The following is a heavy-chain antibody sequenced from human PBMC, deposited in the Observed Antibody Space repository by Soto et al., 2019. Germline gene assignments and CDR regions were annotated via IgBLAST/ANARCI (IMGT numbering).Heavy chain of an antibody. CDR1: GFTFSSYA. Sequence: GGSLRLSCAASGFTFSSYAMSWVRQAPGKGLEWVSAISGSGGSTYYADSVKGRFTISRDNSKNTLYLQMNSLRAEDTAVYYCAKMGAGPYGDYDSGLDYWGQGTLVTVSS. D-gene: IGHD4-17*01. V-gene: IGHV3-23*01. CDR3: AKMGAGPYGDYDSGLDY. J-gene: IGHJ4*02. CDR2: ISGSGGST.